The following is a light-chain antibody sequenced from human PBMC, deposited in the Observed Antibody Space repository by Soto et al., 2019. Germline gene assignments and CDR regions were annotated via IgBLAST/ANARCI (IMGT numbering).Light chain of an antibody. Sequence: EIVLTQSPATLSLSPGVISILSCRASQSRPMALAWYQQKPGQAPRLLLFDASKRDTGIPGRFSGDGSGTDFTLTINSPEPGDFAIYYCQQRSQCPWTFGQGTKVEIK. J-gene: IGKJ1*01. CDR3: QQRSQCPWT. V-gene: IGKV3-11*01. CDR1: QSRPMA. CDR2: DAS.